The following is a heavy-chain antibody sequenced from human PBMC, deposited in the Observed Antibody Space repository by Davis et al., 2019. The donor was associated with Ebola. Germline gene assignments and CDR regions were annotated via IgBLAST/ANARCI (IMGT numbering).Heavy chain of an antibody. CDR3: ARAPEMGRLPGARWYFDL. J-gene: IGHJ2*01. CDR2: ISAGGGST. V-gene: IGHV3-23*01. CDR1: GFTFSSYA. Sequence: GGSLRLSCAASGFTFSSYAMSWVRQAPGKGLEWVSAISAGGGSTYYADSVKGRFTISRDNAKNSLYLQMNSLRDEDTAVYYCARAPEMGRLPGARWYFDLWGRGTLVTVSS. D-gene: IGHD5-24*01.